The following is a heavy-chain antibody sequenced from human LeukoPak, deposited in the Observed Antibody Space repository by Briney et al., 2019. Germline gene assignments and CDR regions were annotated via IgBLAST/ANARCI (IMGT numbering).Heavy chain of an antibody. D-gene: IGHD2-15*01. CDR3: ARLSLHCSGGSCYRGAFDS. J-gene: IGHJ4*02. V-gene: IGHV4-59*08. Sequence: SETLSLTCTVSGGSTGSDYWSWIRKPPGKGLEWIAYAYYSGVTSYNPSLKSRVAISIDTSKNQFSLNLSSVTAADTAVYYCARLSLHCSGGSCYRGAFDSWGQGTLVTVSS. CDR2: AYYSGVT. CDR1: GGSTGSDY.